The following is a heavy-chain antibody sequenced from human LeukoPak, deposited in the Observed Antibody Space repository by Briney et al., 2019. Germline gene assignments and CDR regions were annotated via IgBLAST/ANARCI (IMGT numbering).Heavy chain of an antibody. CDR2: INSDESTT. D-gene: IGHD6-13*01. CDR3: ARGGVFGRNGMDV. V-gene: IGHV3-74*01. CDR1: GFTFSACW. J-gene: IGHJ6*02. Sequence: RSGGSLRLSCAASGFTFSACWMHWVRQTPGKGLVWVSRINSDESTTNYADSVKGRFTISGDNAKNTMYLQMNSLRVEDTAVYYCARGGVFGRNGMDVWGQGTTVTVSS.